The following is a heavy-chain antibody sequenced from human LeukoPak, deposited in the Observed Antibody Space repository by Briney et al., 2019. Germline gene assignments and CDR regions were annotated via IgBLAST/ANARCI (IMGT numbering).Heavy chain of an antibody. J-gene: IGHJ1*01. CDR1: GGSISNGGYY. V-gene: IGHV4-31*03. D-gene: IGHD3-22*01. Sequence: KPSQTLSLSCTVSGGSISNGGYYWSWIRQHPGKGLEWGGCSYYSGSTYYNPSLKSRVTIAVDTSKNQFSLKLSSVTAADTAVYYCASTNGYYYDSSGYYPEYFQHWGQGTLVTVSS. CDR3: ASTNGYYYDSSGYYPEYFQH. CDR2: SYYSGST.